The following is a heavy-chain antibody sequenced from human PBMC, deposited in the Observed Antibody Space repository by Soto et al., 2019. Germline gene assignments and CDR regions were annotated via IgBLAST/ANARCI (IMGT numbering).Heavy chain of an antibody. D-gene: IGHD3-22*01. CDR3: ARGLIYDSSGYYFDY. V-gene: IGHV1-46*01. CDR1: GYTFTTYY. Sequence: QVQLVQSGAEVKKPGASVKVSCKASGYTFTTYYMHWVRRAPGQGLEWMGIINPSGGSTRYAQKFQGRVTMTRDTSTSTVYMELSSLKSEDTAVYYCARGLIYDSSGYYFDYWGQGTLVTVSS. CDR2: INPSGGST. J-gene: IGHJ4*02.